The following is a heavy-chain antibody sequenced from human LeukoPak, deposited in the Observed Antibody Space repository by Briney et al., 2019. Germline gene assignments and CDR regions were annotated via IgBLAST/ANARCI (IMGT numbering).Heavy chain of an antibody. J-gene: IGHJ4*02. CDR2: INPSSGST. CDR1: RYTFTSYY. V-gene: IGHV1-46*01. CDR3: ASTNEEMATMAPFDY. D-gene: IGHD5-24*01. Sequence: ASVKVSCKASRYTFTSYYIHWVRQAPGQGLEWMGIINPSSGSTNYAQKFQGRVTTTRDKSTSTVYMELSSLRSEDTAVYYCASTNEEMATMAPFDYWGQGTLVTVSS.